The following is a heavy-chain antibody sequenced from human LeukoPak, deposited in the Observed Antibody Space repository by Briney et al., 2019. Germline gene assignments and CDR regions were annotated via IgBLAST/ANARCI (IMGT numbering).Heavy chain of an antibody. V-gene: IGHV1-2*02. CDR3: ARQHDYGDYAFGY. J-gene: IGHJ4*02. D-gene: IGHD4-17*01. Sequence: ASVKVSCMASGYTFTGYYMHWVRQAPGQGLEWMGGINPNSGGTNYAQKFQGSVTMTKDTSISTAYMKLSRRRSDDTAVYYCARQHDYGDYAFGYWGQGTLVSVSS. CDR2: INPNSGGT. CDR1: GYTFTGYY.